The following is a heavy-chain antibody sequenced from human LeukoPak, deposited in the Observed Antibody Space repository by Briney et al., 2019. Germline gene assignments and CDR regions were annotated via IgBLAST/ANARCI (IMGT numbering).Heavy chain of an antibody. CDR1: GYTFTGYY. Sequence: ASVKVSCRASGYTFTGYYMHWVRQAPGQGLEWMGWISPNSGGTNYAQKFQGRVTVTRDTSISTAYMELSRLKSDDTAVYYCAREGSTSSDAAFDIWGQGTMVTVSS. J-gene: IGHJ3*02. CDR3: AREGSTSSDAAFDI. D-gene: IGHD2-2*01. V-gene: IGHV1-2*02. CDR2: ISPNSGGT.